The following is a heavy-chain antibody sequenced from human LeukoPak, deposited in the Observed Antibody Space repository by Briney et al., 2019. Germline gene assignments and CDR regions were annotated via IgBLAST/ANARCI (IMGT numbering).Heavy chain of an antibody. J-gene: IGHJ4*02. CDR1: GAAFSKYG. Sequence: GGSLRLSCAASGAAFSKYGMKWVRQAAGAGLEYISGISRSGDTTHYADSVKGRFTISRDNVKNTLYLQMNSLRAEDTALYYCATEGFYFWGPGTQVTVSS. CDR2: ISRSGDTT. CDR3: ATEGFYF. V-gene: IGHV3-23*01.